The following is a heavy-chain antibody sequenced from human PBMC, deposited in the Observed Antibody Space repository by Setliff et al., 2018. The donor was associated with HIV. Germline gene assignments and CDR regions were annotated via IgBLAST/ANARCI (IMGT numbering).Heavy chain of an antibody. Sequence: SETLSLTCTVSGGSMSSHYWSWIRQPPGKGLEWIGYIYYSGSTNYNPSLKSRVTISIDKSKKQFSLKLSSVTAADTAVYYCARRAYCSSTTCFDNWGQGTLVTVSS. CDR1: GGSMSSHY. CDR2: IYYSGST. D-gene: IGHD2-2*01. V-gene: IGHV4-59*11. CDR3: ARRAYCSSTTCFDN. J-gene: IGHJ4*02.